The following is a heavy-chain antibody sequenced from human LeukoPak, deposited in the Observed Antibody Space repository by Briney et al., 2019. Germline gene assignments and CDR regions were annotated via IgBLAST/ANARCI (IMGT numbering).Heavy chain of an antibody. CDR1: GFTFSSYW. CDR3: AKHGGYTVNYYMDV. Sequence: GGSLRLSCAASGFTFSSYWMTWVRQAPGKGLEWVANIKQDGSEKYYVDSVKGRFTIYRDNAKNSVYLQMNSLRAEDTAVYYCAKHGGYTVNYYMDVWGKGTTVTISS. J-gene: IGHJ6*03. D-gene: IGHD2-2*02. CDR2: IKQDGSEK. V-gene: IGHV3-7*03.